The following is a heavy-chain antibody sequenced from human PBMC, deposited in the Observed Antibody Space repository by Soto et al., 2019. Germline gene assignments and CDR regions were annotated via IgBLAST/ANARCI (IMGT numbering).Heavy chain of an antibody. CDR3: ARAHISGWPDAFDS. CDR2: IYPGDSDT. D-gene: IGHD6-19*01. J-gene: IGHJ3*02. Sequence: GESLKISCQASGYSFISYWIGWVRQTPEKGLEWMGIIYPGDSDTRYSPSLQGQVTISADKSINFAYLQWSSLKASDTAMYYCARAHISGWPDAFDSWGQGTMVTVSS. V-gene: IGHV5-51*01. CDR1: GYSFISYW.